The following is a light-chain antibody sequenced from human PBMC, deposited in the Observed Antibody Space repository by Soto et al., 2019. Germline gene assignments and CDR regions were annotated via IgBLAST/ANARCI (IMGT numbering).Light chain of an antibody. CDR1: QSVFYSSNNKNY. CDR3: EQYFSLPWT. CDR2: WAS. Sequence: DILMTQSPDSLAVSLGERATVNCKSSQSVFYSSNNKNYLTWYQQKPGQPPKLLIYWASTRDSGVPDRFSGRGSGTDFALSISILQAEDVAVYYCEQYFSLPWTFGKGTKVEI. J-gene: IGKJ1*01. V-gene: IGKV4-1*01.